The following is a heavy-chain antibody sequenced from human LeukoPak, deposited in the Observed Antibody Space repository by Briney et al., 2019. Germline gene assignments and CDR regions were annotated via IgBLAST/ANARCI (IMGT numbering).Heavy chain of an antibody. CDR2: ISSSSSYI. CDR3: ATWGSGWSFDY. Sequence: GGSLRLSCAASGFTVSSNYMSWVRQAPGKGLEWVSSISSSSSYIYYADSVKGRFTISRDNAKNSLYLQMNSLRAEDTAVYYCATWGSGWSFDYWGQGTLVTVSS. J-gene: IGHJ4*02. CDR1: GFTVSSNY. D-gene: IGHD6-19*01. V-gene: IGHV3-21*01.